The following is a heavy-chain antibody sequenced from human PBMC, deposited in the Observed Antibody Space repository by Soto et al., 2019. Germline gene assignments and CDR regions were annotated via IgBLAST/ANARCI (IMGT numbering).Heavy chain of an antibody. V-gene: IGHV3-72*01. J-gene: IGHJ4*02. CDR1: GFTFADYY. D-gene: IGHD1-26*01. CDR3: ARDTGGSYDY. CDR2: TRNRANSYAP. Sequence: EVQLVESGGGLVQPGGSLRLSCAASGFTFADYYMDWVRQVPGKGLEWVGRTRNRANSYAPEYAPSVKGRFTISRDDSKDSMYLRMNSLKIEDTAVYYCARDTGGSYDYWGQGALVTVSS.